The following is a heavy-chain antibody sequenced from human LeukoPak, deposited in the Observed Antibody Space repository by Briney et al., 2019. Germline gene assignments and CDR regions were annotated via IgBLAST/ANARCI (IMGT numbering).Heavy chain of an antibody. CDR1: GGTFGSYA. D-gene: IGHD3-9*01. Sequence: ASVKVSCKASGGTFGSYAICWVRQAPGQGLEWMGGIIPIFGTANYAQKFQGRVTITADESTSTAYMELSSLRSEDTAVYYCARVKSGDDILTGYYTSQYNWFDPWGQGTLVTVSS. V-gene: IGHV1-69*13. J-gene: IGHJ5*02. CDR2: IIPIFGTA. CDR3: ARVKSGDDILTGYYTSQYNWFDP.